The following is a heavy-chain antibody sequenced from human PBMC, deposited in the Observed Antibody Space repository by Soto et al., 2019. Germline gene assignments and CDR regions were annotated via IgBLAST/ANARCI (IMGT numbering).Heavy chain of an antibody. CDR1: GFSLTTGRMG. J-gene: IGHJ6*02. CDR2: IFSDNER. D-gene: IGHD2-2*01. Sequence: QVTLKESGPVLVKPTETLTLTCTVSGFSLTTGRMGVSWIRQSPGKALEWLAHIFSDNERSYSTSMQGRLTISKDSCGSQVVLSMTNIDPVDSGTYYCVGVNPDSYQFNYGMDVWGQGTTVTVSS. CDR3: VGVNPDSYQFNYGMDV. V-gene: IGHV2-26*01.